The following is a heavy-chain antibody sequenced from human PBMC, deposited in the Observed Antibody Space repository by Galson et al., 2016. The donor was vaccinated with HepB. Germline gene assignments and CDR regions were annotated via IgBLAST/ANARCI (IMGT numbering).Heavy chain of an antibody. CDR2: VYPRDSDT. D-gene: IGHD6-13*01. CDR3: ARYEYHSSWFPDY. V-gene: IGHV5-51*01. CDR1: GYIFTRYW. Sequence: QSGAEVKKPGESLKISCKGSGYIFTRYWIGWVRQMPGKGLEWMGIVYPRDSDTRYSPSFQGQVTISADRSISTAYLQWSSLKASDTAMYYCARYEYHSSWFPDYWGQGTLVTVSS. J-gene: IGHJ4*02.